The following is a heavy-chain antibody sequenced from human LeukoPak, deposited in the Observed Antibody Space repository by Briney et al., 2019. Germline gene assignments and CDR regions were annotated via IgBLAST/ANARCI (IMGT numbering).Heavy chain of an antibody. V-gene: IGHV3-7*01. Sequence: GGSLRLSCAASGFTFSTYWMSWVRQAPGKGLEWVANIRQDGSEQYYMDSVKGRFTISRDNAKHSLFLQMNSLRAEDTAVYYCARVSVIYYYYMEVWGKGTTVTVSS. J-gene: IGHJ6*03. CDR1: GFTFSTYW. CDR2: IRQDGSEQ. D-gene: IGHD2/OR15-2a*01. CDR3: ARVSVIYYYYMEV.